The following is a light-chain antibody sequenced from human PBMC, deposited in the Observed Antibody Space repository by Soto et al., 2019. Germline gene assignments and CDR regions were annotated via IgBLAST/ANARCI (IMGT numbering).Light chain of an antibody. Sequence: NFMLTQPHSVSESPGKTVTISCTRSSGSIASNYVQWYQQRPGSAPTTVIYEDNQRPSGVPDRFSGSIDSSSNSASLTISGLKTEDEADYYCQPYDSSNQDVVFGGGTKLTVL. CDR3: QPYDSSNQDVV. V-gene: IGLV6-57*03. CDR2: EDN. J-gene: IGLJ2*01. CDR1: SGSIASNY.